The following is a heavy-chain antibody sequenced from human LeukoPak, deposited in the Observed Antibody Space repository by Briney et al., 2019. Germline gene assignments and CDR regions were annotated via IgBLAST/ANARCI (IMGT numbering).Heavy chain of an antibody. J-gene: IGHJ3*01. CDR1: GYTFTCSY. D-gene: IGHD2-15*01. CDR3: ARIGYCSGGSCHPSVAAIDG. CDR2: INPNCGGT. Sequence: ASVNLSLNCSGYTFTCSYIYWKRKPPAQRNGLRGWINPNCGGTNYAQKFQRRVTTTRDTPISTDYMDMSTLRPDETAVYSCARIGYCSGGSCHPSVAAIDGWGQGTMVTVSS. V-gene: IGHV1-2*02.